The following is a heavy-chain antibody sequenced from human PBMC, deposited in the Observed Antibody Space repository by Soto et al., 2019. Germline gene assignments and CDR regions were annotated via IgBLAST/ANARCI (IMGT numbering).Heavy chain of an antibody. J-gene: IGHJ4*01. CDR1: GFTFSSYW. V-gene: IGHV3-7*01. Sequence: SLSCAASGFTFSSYWMSWVRQAPGKGLEWVANIKEDGSAKYYVDSVRGRFLISRDNAKNSLYLQTNSLRHEDTAVYFCARVAYTTGSIFDYWGQGTLVTVSS. D-gene: IGHD6-19*01. CDR3: ARVAYTTGSIFDY. CDR2: IKEDGSAK.